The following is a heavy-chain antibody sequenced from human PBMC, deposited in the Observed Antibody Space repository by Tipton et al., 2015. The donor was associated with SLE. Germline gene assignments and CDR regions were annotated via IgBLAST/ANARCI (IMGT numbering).Heavy chain of an antibody. D-gene: IGHD4-17*01. CDR2: TYYRSKWYT. CDR3: ARDLSRTTLVRMGGYFDL. Sequence: GLVKPSQTLSLTCAISGDSVSSNSAAAWNWIRQSPSRGLEWLGRTYYRSKWYTDYADSVKGRFTISRDNAKNSLYLQMNSLRAEDTAVYYCARDLSRTTLVRMGGYFDLWGRGTLVTVSS. J-gene: IGHJ2*01. V-gene: IGHV6-1*01. CDR1: GDSVSSNSAAA.